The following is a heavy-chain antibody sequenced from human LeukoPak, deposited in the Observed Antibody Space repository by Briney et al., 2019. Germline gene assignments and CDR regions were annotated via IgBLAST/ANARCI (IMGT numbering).Heavy chain of an antibody. CDR2: IIPIFGTA. CDR3: AKGTEYQLPSSPDAFDI. Sequence: GASVKVSCKASGGTFSSYAISWVRQAPGQGLEWMGGIIPIFGTANYAQKFQGRVTITTDESTSTAYMELSSLRSEDTALYYCAKGTEYQLPSSPDAFDIWGQGTMVTVSS. J-gene: IGHJ3*02. CDR1: GGTFSSYA. V-gene: IGHV1-69*05. D-gene: IGHD2-2*01.